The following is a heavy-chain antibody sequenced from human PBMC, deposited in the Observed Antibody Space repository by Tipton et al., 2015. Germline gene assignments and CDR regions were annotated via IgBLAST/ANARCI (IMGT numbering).Heavy chain of an antibody. Sequence: TLSLTCTVSGASLSSYYWGWIRQPPGKGLEWIGSISHSGNTYYNPSLKSRVTMSRDTSKNQFSLKLTSVTAADTAVYYCACQDYDSLTRDYQTVDYWGQGTLVTVSS. J-gene: IGHJ4*02. D-gene: IGHD3-9*01. CDR2: ISHSGNT. CDR1: GASLSSYY. CDR3: ACQDYDSLTRDYQTVDY. V-gene: IGHV4-59*04.